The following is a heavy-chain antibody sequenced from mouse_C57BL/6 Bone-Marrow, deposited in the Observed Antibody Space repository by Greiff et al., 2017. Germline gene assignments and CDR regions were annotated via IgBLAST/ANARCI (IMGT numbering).Heavy chain of an antibody. J-gene: IGHJ4*01. CDR3: ARGEGLDY. V-gene: IGHV5-16*01. CDR1: GFTFSDYY. Sequence: EVNVVESEGGLVQPGSSMKLSCTASGFTFSDYYMAWVRQVPEKGLEWVANINYDGSSTYYLDSLKSRFIISRDNAKNILYLQMSSLKSEDTATYYCARGEGLDYWGQGTSVTVSS. CDR2: INYDGSST.